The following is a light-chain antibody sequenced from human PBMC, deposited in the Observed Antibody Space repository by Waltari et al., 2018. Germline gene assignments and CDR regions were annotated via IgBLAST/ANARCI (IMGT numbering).Light chain of an antibody. CDR2: YKADSDK. CDR1: SGINVGTYR. Sequence: QAVLTQPASLSASPGASARLTCTLRSGINVGTYRLYWYQQKPGSPPQFLLTYKADSDKQQASGVPSRFSGSKDASAKAGILRISGLQSEDEADYYCMIWYSTAVVFGGGTKLTVL. V-gene: IGLV5-45*01. J-gene: IGLJ2*01. CDR3: MIWYSTAVV.